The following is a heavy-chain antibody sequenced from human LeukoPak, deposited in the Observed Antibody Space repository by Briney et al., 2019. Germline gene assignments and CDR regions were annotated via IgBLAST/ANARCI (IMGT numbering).Heavy chain of an antibody. V-gene: IGHV4-34*01. D-gene: IGHD6-13*01. CDR3: ARKWLGSSWFKRGWFDP. CDR2: INHSGST. J-gene: IGHJ5*02. Sequence: SETLSLTCAVYGGSFSGYYWSWIRQPPGKGLEWIGEINHSGSTNYNPSLKSRVTISVDTPKNQFSLKLSSVTAADTAVYYCARKWLGSSWFKRGWFDPWGQGTLVTVSS. CDR1: GGSFSGYY.